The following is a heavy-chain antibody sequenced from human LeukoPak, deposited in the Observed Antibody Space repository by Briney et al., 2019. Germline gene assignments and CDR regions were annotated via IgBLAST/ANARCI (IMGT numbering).Heavy chain of an antibody. CDR1: GFTFSSYG. V-gene: IGHV3-30*18. CDR2: ISYDGSNK. CDR3: ANEWLLLGTTSYYFDY. J-gene: IGHJ4*02. Sequence: PGRSLRLSCAASGFTFSSYGMHWVRQAPGKGLEWVAVISYDGSNKYYADSVKGRFTISRDNSKNTLYLQMNSLRAEDTAVYYCANEWLLLGTTSYYFDYWGQGTLVTVSS. D-gene: IGHD3-22*01.